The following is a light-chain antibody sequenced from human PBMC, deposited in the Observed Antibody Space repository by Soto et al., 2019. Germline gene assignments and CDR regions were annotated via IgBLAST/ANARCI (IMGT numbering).Light chain of an antibody. J-gene: IGLJ1*01. CDR2: EVN. Sequence: QSVLTHASSGFRSPEQSLTISRPGTKRDVRSYNRVSWYQQPPGTAPKLMIYEVNNRPSGVPDRFSGSKSGNTASLTISGLQAEDEADYYCSSYTSSSTFVFVTGTKVTVL. CDR3: SSYTSSSTFV. V-gene: IGLV2-18*02. CDR1: KRDVRSYNR.